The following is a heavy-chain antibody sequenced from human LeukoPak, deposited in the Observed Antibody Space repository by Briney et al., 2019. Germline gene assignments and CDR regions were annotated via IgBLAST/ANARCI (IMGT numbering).Heavy chain of an antibody. CDR1: GFTFSSYG. J-gene: IGHJ2*01. Sequence: GGSLRLSCAASGFTFSSYGMHWVRQAPGKGLEWVAVIWHDGSNKYYADSVKGRFTISRDNSKNTLYLQMNSLRAEDTAVYYCARDIVHCSGGSCYSLGWYFDLWGRGTLVTVSS. D-gene: IGHD2-15*01. V-gene: IGHV3-33*01. CDR2: IWHDGSNK. CDR3: ARDIVHCSGGSCYSLGWYFDL.